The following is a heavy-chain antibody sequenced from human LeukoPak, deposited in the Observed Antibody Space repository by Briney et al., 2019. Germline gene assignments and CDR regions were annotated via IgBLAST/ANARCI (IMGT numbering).Heavy chain of an antibody. CDR2: INPSGGST. V-gene: IGHV1-46*01. D-gene: IGHD6-19*01. CDR3: ARGVYSSGWYGRYYFDY. J-gene: IGHJ4*02. Sequence: ASAKVSCKASGYTFTSYYMHWVRQAPGQGLEWMGIINPSGGSTSYAQKFQGGVTMTRDTSTSTVYMELSSLRSEDTAVYYCARGVYSSGWYGRYYFDYWGQGTLVTVSS. CDR1: GYTFTSYY.